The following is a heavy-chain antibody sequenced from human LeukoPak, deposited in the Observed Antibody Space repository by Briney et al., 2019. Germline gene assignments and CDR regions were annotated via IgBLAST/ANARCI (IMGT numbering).Heavy chain of an antibody. CDR1: GFTFSQYW. V-gene: IGHV3-7*03. CDR3: ARGWSPHCYGMGD. CDR2: IQRDGSDN. J-gene: IGHJ6*04. D-gene: IGHD6-13*01. Sequence: GGSLRLCCVASGFTFSQYWMTWVRQAPGKGLEWVANIQRDGSDNNYVDSVKGRFTISRDNAKNSLYLQMNSLRAEDTAIYYCARGWSPHCYGMGDWGKGTTVTVSS.